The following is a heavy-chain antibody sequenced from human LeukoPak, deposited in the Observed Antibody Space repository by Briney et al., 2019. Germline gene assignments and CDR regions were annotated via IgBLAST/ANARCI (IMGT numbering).Heavy chain of an antibody. Sequence: GGSLRLSCAASGFTFSSYALHWVRQAPGEGLEWVAVISYDGSNKYYADSVKGRFSISRDNSKSTVYLQMNSLRAEDTAVYYCARGYYYDSSGYLGAFDIWGQGTMVTVSS. CDR3: ARGYYYDSSGYLGAFDI. V-gene: IGHV3-30-3*01. CDR1: GFTFSSYA. D-gene: IGHD3-22*01. CDR2: ISYDGSNK. J-gene: IGHJ3*02.